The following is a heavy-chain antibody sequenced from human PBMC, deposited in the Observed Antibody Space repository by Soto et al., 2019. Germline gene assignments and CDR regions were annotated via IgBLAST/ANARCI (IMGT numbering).Heavy chain of an antibody. CDR3: ARDILTPYDNYYYYYMDV. CDR1: GGSISSGGYY. Sequence: SETLSLTCTVSGGSISSGGYYWSWIRQHPGRGLEWIGYIYYSGSTYYNPSLKSRVTISVDTSKNQFSLKLSSVTAADTAVYYCARDILTPYDNYYYYYMDVWGKGTTVTVSS. J-gene: IGHJ6*03. CDR2: IYYSGST. V-gene: IGHV4-31*03. D-gene: IGHD3-9*01.